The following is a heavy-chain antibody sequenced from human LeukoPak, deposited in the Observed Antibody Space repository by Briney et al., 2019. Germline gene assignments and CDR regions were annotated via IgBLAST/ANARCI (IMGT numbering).Heavy chain of an antibody. J-gene: IGHJ6*02. CDR1: GGSISSYY. D-gene: IGHD3-3*01. CDR2: IYYSGST. Sequence: SETLSLTCTVSGGSISSYYWSWIRQPPGKGLEWIGYIYYSGSTNYNPSLKSRVTISVDTSKNQFSLKLSSVTAADTAVYYCARDARGSYDFWSGYQDYYYGMDVWGQGTTVTVSS. CDR3: ARDARGSYDFWSGYQDYYYGMDV. V-gene: IGHV4-59*01.